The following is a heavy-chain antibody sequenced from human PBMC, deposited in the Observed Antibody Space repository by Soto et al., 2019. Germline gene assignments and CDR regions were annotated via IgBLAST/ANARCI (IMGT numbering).Heavy chain of an antibody. J-gene: IGHJ5*02. D-gene: IGHD4-17*01. CDR3: ARGINYGDYSGWFAP. Sequence: ASVKVSCKASGYTFTSYDINWVRQATGQGFEYLGWMDPNSGNTGYVKKLQGRVTMTRDTSMSTAYMELSSLRSEDTAVYYCARGINYGDYSGWFAPGAPGTLVTVSS. CDR1: GYTFTSYD. V-gene: IGHV1-8*01. CDR2: MDPNSGNT.